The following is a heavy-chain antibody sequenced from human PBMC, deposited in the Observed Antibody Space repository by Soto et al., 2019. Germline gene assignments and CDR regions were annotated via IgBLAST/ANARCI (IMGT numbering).Heavy chain of an antibody. Sequence: GGSLRLSCAASGFTFSSYGMHWVRQAPGKGLEWVAVISYDGSNKYYADSVKGRFTISRDNSKNTLYLQMNSLRAEDTAVYYCATNTVAGPYYYFDYWGQGTLVTVSS. CDR3: ATNTVAGPYYYFDY. CDR1: GFTFSSYG. V-gene: IGHV3-30*03. CDR2: ISYDGSNK. J-gene: IGHJ4*02. D-gene: IGHD6-19*01.